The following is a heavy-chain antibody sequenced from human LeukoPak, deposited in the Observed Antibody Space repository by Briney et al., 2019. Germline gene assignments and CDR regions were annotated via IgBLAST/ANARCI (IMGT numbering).Heavy chain of an antibody. CDR1: GFTFSSYG. V-gene: IGHV3-30*18. CDR3: AKEAHYYDSSGLDY. J-gene: IGHJ4*02. D-gene: IGHD3-22*01. CDR2: ISYDGSNK. Sequence: GGSLRLSCAASGFTFSSYGMHWVRQAPGKGLEGVAVISYDGSNKYYADSVKGRFTISRDNSKNTLYLQMNSLRAEDTAVYYCAKEAHYYDSSGLDYWGQGTLVTVSS.